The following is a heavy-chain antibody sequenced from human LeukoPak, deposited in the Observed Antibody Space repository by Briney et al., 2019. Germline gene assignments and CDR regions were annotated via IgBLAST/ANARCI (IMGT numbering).Heavy chain of an antibody. D-gene: IGHD6-19*01. Sequence: GGSLRLSCAASGFTFSKYWMLWVRQAPGKGLESVSRINTDGTVTTYADSVKGRFTVSRDNADNTMYLQMNSVRDEDTAVYYCATKQWLAPPPDSWGQGTPVTVSS. J-gene: IGHJ4*02. CDR1: GFTFSKYW. CDR2: INTDGTVT. CDR3: ATKQWLAPPPDS. V-gene: IGHV3-74*01.